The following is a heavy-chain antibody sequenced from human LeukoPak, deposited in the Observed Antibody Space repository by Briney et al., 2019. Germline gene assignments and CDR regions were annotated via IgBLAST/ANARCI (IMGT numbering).Heavy chain of an antibody. CDR3: ARGQWFRAF. V-gene: IGHV4-30-2*01. Sequence: SETLSLTCAVSGGSISSGGHYWSWIGQPPGKGLEWIGYIYHDGSTYYNPSLKSRVTISVDRSKNQFSLKMNSVTAADTAVYYCARGQWFRAFWSRGTPVTVSS. D-gene: IGHD3-10*01. CDR1: GGSISSGGHY. J-gene: IGHJ4*02. CDR2: IYHDGST.